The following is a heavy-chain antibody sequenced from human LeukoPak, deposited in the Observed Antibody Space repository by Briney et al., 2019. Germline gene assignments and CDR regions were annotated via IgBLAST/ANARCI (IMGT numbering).Heavy chain of an antibody. J-gene: IGHJ4*02. CDR1: GGSISSDDYY. V-gene: IGHV4-61*02. Sequence: SETLSLTCTESGGSISSDDYYWNWIRQPAGRGLEWIGRIYTTGNTMYNPSLESRVSMSIDTSKNQVSLKVKSVTAADTAVYYCARGGTLFTFFDSWGQGTLVTVPS. CDR3: ARGGTLFTFFDS. CDR2: IYTTGNT.